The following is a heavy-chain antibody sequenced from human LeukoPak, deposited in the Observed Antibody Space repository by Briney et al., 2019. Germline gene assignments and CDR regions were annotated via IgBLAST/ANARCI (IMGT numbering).Heavy chain of an antibody. Sequence: KSSETLSLTCTVSGGSISSSSYCWGWIRQPPGKGLEWIGSIYYSGSTYYNPSLKSRVTISVDTSKNQFSLKLSSVTAADTAVYYCARHGHDLYGFLHPFDYWGQGTLVTVSS. CDR2: IYYSGST. CDR1: GGSISSSSYC. CDR3: ARHGHDLYGFLHPFDY. J-gene: IGHJ4*02. V-gene: IGHV4-39*01. D-gene: IGHD3-16*01.